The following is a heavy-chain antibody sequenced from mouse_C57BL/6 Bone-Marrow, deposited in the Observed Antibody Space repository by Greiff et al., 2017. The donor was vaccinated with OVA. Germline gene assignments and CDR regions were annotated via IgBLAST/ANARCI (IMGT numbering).Heavy chain of an antibody. CDR1: GFNIKDDY. D-gene: IGHD2-4*01. J-gene: IGHJ3*01. V-gene: IGHV14-4*01. CDR3: TPYYDYDKLFAY. CDR2: IDPENGDT. Sequence: DVKLVESGAELVRPGASVKLSCTASGFNIKDDYMHWVKQRPEQGLEWIGWIDPENGDTEYASKFQGKATITADTSYNTAYLQLSSLTSEDTAVYYCTPYYDYDKLFAYWGQGTLVTVSA.